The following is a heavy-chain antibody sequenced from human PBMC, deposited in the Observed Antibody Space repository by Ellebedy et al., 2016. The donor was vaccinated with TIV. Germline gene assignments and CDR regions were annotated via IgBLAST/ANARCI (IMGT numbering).Heavy chain of an antibody. CDR3: AKDLAAKWLQAFDY. J-gene: IGHJ4*02. D-gene: IGHD5-24*01. V-gene: IGHV3-23*01. CDR1: GLTFSRYW. CDR2: VNRAGSAT. Sequence: GESLKISCVDSGLTFSRYWMSWVRQTPGRGLEWVATVNRAGSATFYADSVKGRFTISRDNSKNTLYLLLNSLRAEDTAVYYCAKDLAAKWLQAFDYWGQGTLVTVSS.